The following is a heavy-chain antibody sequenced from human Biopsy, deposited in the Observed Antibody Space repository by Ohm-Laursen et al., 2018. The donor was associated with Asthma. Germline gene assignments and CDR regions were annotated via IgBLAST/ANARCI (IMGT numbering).Heavy chain of an antibody. CDR3: VRDGGINVAPGEWSFDL. Sequence: SLRLSCSAAGFNLNTHTLSRVRQAPGKGLAWVSTISHDGTYKGYTDSVKGRFTISRDYSKSSLYLQMNSLKIEDTSTYYCVRDGGINVAPGEWSFDLWGRGTQVTVSS. D-gene: IGHD1-14*01. CDR1: GFNLNTHT. CDR2: ISHDGTYK. V-gene: IGHV3-30*04. J-gene: IGHJ2*01.